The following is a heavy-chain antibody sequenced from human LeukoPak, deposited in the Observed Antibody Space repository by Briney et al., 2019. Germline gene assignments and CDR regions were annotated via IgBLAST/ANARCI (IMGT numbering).Heavy chain of an antibody. V-gene: IGHV4-59*01. J-gene: IGHJ5*02. Sequence: PSETLSLTCTVSGGSISSYYWSWIRQPPGKGLEWIGYIYYSGSTNYNPSLKSRVTISVDTSKNQFSLKLSSVTAADTAVYYCARQSSGWYDWFDPWGQGTLVTVPS. CDR1: GGSISSYY. D-gene: IGHD6-19*01. CDR2: IYYSGST. CDR3: ARQSSGWYDWFDP.